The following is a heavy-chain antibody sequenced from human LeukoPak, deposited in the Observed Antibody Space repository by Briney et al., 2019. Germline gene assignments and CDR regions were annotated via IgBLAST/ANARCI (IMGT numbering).Heavy chain of an antibody. D-gene: IGHD5-24*01. Sequence: SETLSLTCAVYGGSFSGYYWSWIRQPPGKGLEWIGEINHSGSTNYNPSLKSPVTISVDTSKNQFSLKLSSVTAADTAVYYCARGYDVEMATIANYDVWGQGPLVTVSS. CDR3: ARGYDVEMATIANYDV. CDR1: GGSFSGYY. V-gene: IGHV4-34*01. J-gene: IGHJ4*02. CDR2: INHSGST.